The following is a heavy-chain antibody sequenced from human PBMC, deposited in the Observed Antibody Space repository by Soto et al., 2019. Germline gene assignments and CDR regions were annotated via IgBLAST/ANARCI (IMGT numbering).Heavy chain of an antibody. Sequence: QVQLVESGGGVVQPGRSLRLSCAASGFTFSSYAMHWVRQAPGKGLEWVAVISYDGSNKYYADSVKGRFTISRDNSKNTLYLQMNSLRAEDTAVYYCARDLTTVVTETFDYWGQGTLVTVSS. D-gene: IGHD4-17*01. CDR2: ISYDGSNK. J-gene: IGHJ4*02. V-gene: IGHV3-30-3*01. CDR1: GFTFSSYA. CDR3: ARDLTTVVTETFDY.